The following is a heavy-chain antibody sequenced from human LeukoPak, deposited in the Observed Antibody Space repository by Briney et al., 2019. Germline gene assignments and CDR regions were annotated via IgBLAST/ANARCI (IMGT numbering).Heavy chain of an antibody. J-gene: IGHJ6*03. Sequence: GASVKVSCKASGGTFSSYAISWVRQAPGQGLEWMGGIIPIFGTANYAQKFQGRVTITTDESTSTAYMELSSLRSEDTAVYYCARGGGWNSDLYYYYYYMDVWGKGTTVTVSS. CDR3: ARGGGWNSDLYYYYYYMDV. V-gene: IGHV1-69*05. CDR1: GGTFSSYA. D-gene: IGHD1-7*01. CDR2: IIPIFGTA.